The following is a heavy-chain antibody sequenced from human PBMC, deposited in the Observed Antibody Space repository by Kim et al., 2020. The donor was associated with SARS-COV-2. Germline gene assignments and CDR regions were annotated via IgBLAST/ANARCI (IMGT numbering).Heavy chain of an antibody. Sequence: TKYAQKCQGRVTLTRDTSASTAYMELSSLRSEDTAVYYCARDLTFGVYDYWGQGTLVTVSS. J-gene: IGHJ4*02. V-gene: IGHV1-3*01. D-gene: IGHD3-16*01. CDR2: T. CDR3: ARDLTFGVYDY.